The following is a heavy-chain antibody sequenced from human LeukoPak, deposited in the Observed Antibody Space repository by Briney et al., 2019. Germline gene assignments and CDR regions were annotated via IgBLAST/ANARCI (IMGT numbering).Heavy chain of an antibody. CDR3: ARRDNYDY. CDR1: GFTLSGNW. D-gene: IGHD2-15*01. Sequence: PGGSLRLSCAASGFTLSGNWMHWVRQAPGKGLVWVSRINSDGSSTSYAASVKGRFTISRDNAKNTLYLQMNRLRAEDTAVYYCARRDNYDYWGQGTLVTVSS. CDR2: INSDGSST. J-gene: IGHJ4*02. V-gene: IGHV3-74*01.